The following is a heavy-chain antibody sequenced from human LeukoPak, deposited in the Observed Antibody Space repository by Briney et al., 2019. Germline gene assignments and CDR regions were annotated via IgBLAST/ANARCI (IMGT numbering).Heavy chain of an antibody. CDR2: IYYSGST. CDR1: GGSISSSSYY. V-gene: IGHV4-39*01. D-gene: IGHD3-16*02. J-gene: IGHJ4*02. Sequence: SETLSLTCTVSGGSISSSSYYWGWIRQPPGKGLEWIGSIYYSGSTYYNPSLKSRVTISVDTPKNQFSLKLSSVTAADTAVYYCARLGDYDYVWGSYRYTFDYWGQGTLVTVSS. CDR3: ARLGDYDYVWGSYRYTFDY.